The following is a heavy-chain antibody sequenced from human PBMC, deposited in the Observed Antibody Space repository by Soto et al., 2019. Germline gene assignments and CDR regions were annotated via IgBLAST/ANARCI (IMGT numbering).Heavy chain of an antibody. Sequence: PGGSLRLSCAASGFTFSSYGMHWVRQAPGKGLEWVAVIWYDGSNKYYADSVKGRFTISRDNSKNTLYLQMNSLRAEDTAVYYCAREEELDTAMVPGGYWGQGTLVTVS. D-gene: IGHD5-18*01. CDR2: IWYDGSNK. CDR1: GFTFSSYG. J-gene: IGHJ4*02. CDR3: AREEELDTAMVPGGY. V-gene: IGHV3-33*01.